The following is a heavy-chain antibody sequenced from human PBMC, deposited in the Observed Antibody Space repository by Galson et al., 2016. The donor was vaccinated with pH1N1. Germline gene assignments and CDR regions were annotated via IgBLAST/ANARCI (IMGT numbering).Heavy chain of an antibody. CDR1: GFIFGSYW. J-gene: IGHJ4*02. CDR2: IKSDGSGT. V-gene: IGHV3-74*03. CDR3: VSDGMGTVYFDY. Sequence: SLRLSCAASGFIFGSYWMHWVRQVPGKGLVWVARIKSDGSGTTYADTVKGRFTISRDNAKNTLYLQMNRLGADYTAVYSSVSDGMGTVYFDYWGLGTLVTFSS. D-gene: IGHD4-17*01.